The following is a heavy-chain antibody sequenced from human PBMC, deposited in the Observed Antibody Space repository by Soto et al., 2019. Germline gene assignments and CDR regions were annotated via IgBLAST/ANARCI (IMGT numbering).Heavy chain of an antibody. CDR3: ARVVIFTIFGVVITPPHHYMDV. D-gene: IGHD3-3*01. CDR2: INSDGSST. CDR1: GFTFSSYW. J-gene: IGHJ6*03. Sequence: GGSLRLSCAASGFTFSSYWMHWVRQAPGKGLVWVSRINSDGSSTSYADSVKGRFTISRDNAKNTLYLQMNSLRAEDTAVYYCARVVIFTIFGVVITPPHHYMDVWGKGTTVTVSS. V-gene: IGHV3-74*01.